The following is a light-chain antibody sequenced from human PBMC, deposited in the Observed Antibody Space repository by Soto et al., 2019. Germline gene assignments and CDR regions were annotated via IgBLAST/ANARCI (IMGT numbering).Light chain of an antibody. V-gene: IGKV1-39*01. J-gene: IGKJ4*01. Sequence: DIQLTQSPSTLSASVEDRVSFTCRASHYISMWLAWYQQKPGKAPKLLIYAASNLQSGVPSRFSGSGSGTDFILTISSLQPEDFATYYCQQSYTTPTFGGGTKVDIK. CDR2: AAS. CDR1: HYISMW. CDR3: QQSYTTPT.